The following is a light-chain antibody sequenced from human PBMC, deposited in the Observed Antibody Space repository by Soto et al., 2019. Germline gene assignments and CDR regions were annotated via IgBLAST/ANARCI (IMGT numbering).Light chain of an antibody. J-gene: IGKJ1*01. CDR2: DVS. Sequence: EIPMTQSPSTLSASVGDRVTITCRASQTISSGLAWYQQKPGKAPKVLIYDVSILESGVPSRFSGSGSGTEFTLTISSLQPDDFATYYCQQYKSYKTFGQGTKVDIK. V-gene: IGKV1-5*01. CDR1: QTISSG. CDR3: QQYKSYKT.